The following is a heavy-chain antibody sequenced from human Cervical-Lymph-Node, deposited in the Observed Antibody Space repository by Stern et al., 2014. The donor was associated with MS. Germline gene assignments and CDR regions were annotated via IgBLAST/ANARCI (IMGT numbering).Heavy chain of an antibody. CDR1: GFTFDDYA. J-gene: IGHJ5*02. Sequence: EVQLVESGGGLVQPGGSLRLSRAVSGFTFDDYAMNWVPQVPGQGLEWVSGISWNSIDMRYADSVKGRFTISRVNAKNSLYLQMNSLRPEDTALYFCAKAMDCMSTTCSRFDPWGRGTLVTVSS. CDR2: ISWNSIDM. D-gene: IGHD2-2*01. CDR3: AKAMDCMSTTCSRFDP. V-gene: IGHV3-9*01.